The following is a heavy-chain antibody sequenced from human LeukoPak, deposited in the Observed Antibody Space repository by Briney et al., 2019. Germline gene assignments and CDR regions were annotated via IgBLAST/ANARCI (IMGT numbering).Heavy chain of an antibody. CDR2: IRYDGSNK. V-gene: IGHV3-30*02. CDR1: GFTFSSCG. D-gene: IGHD5-24*01. CDR3: GTGWAIDF. Sequence: GGSLRLSCAASGFTFSSCGMHWVRQAPGKGLEWVAFIRYDGSNKYYADSVKGRFTISRDNSKNTLYLQMNSLRAEDTAVYYCGTGWAIDFWGQGTLVTVSS. J-gene: IGHJ4*02.